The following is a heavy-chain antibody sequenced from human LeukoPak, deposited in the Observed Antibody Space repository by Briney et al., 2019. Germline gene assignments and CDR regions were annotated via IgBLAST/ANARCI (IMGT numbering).Heavy chain of an antibody. Sequence: GSSVKVSCKASGGTFRNSGISWVRQAPGQGLEYVGRMIPILDITEYGKTSPGRVTITADTATDTFYMELSGLRSEDTAVYYCAKIHDDSGYYYQYFQFWGQGTLITVSS. CDR1: GGTFRNSG. D-gene: IGHD3-22*01. J-gene: IGHJ1*01. V-gene: IGHV1-69*04. CDR2: MIPILDIT. CDR3: AKIHDDSGYYYQYFQF.